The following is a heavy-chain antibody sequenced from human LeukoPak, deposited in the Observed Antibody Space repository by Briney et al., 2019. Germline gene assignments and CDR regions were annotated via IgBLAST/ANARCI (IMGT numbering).Heavy chain of an antibody. CDR3: ARERGSLRYFDWSYASYYFDL. CDR1: GGTFSSYA. CDR2: IIPIFGTA. V-gene: IGHV1-69*05. J-gene: IGHJ4*02. D-gene: IGHD3-9*01. Sequence: GASVKVSCKASGGTFSSYAISWVRQAPGQGLEWMGRIIPIFGTANYAQKFQGRVTITTDESTSTAYMELSSLRSEDTAVYYCARERGSLRYFDWSYASYYFDLWGQGTLVTVSS.